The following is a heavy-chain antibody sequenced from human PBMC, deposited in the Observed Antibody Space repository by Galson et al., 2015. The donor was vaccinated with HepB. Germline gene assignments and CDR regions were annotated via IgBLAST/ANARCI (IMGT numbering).Heavy chain of an antibody. J-gene: IGHJ4*02. Sequence: SLRLSCAASGFTFSSYSMNWVRQAPGKGLEWVSSISSSSSYIYYADSVKGRFTISRDNAKNSLYLQMNSLRAKDTAVYYCARVPGLDYGGHYFDYWGQGTLVTVSS. CDR2: ISSSSSYI. CDR1: GFTFSSYS. V-gene: IGHV3-21*01. D-gene: IGHD4-23*01. CDR3: ARVPGLDYGGHYFDY.